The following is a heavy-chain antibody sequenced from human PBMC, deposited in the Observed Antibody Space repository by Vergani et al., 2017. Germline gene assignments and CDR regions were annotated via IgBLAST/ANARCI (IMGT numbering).Heavy chain of an antibody. CDR2: INNDGHNN. Sequence: EVQLLESGGGLVQPGGSLRLSCAASGFTFILHAMSWVRQAPGKGLEWIVEINNDGHNNYNPSLESRVTVSRDKAKNQFSLNLMSVTAADTAMYYCAVRPRVNLLGGEIVTKRTFDYWSQGSLVTVSP. D-gene: IGHD3-16*01. CDR3: AVRPRVNLLGGEIVTKRTFDY. V-gene: IGHV3-23*02. CDR1: GFTFILHA. J-gene: IGHJ4*02.